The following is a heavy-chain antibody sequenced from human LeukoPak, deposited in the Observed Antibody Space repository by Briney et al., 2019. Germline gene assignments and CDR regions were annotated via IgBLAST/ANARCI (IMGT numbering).Heavy chain of an antibody. CDR2: ISKEGDNA. CDR3: ARGGYSGSYYRFS. Sequence: GGSLRLSCAAYGFTFSDYWMHWVRQVPGKGLVWLSRISKEGDNAVYADSAKGRFTMSSDNAKKTVYLQLTTLRPEDTAVYYCARGGYSGSYYRFSWGQGTLVTVSS. J-gene: IGHJ4*02. V-gene: IGHV3-74*01. CDR1: GFTFSDYW. D-gene: IGHD3-22*01.